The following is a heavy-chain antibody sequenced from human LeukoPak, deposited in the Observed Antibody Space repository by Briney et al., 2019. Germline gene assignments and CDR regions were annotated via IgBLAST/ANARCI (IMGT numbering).Heavy chain of an antibody. CDR2: IYHSGST. CDR1: GFSISSGYY. CDR3: ARGGAATGNFDY. D-gene: IGHD2-15*01. Sequence: SETLSLTCAVSGFSISSGYYLDWIRPPRGEGLEWIGSIYHSGSTYYNPSLKSRVTISVDTSKNQFSLKLSSVTAADTAVYYCARGGAATGNFDYWGQGTLVTVSS. J-gene: IGHJ4*02. V-gene: IGHV4-38-2*01.